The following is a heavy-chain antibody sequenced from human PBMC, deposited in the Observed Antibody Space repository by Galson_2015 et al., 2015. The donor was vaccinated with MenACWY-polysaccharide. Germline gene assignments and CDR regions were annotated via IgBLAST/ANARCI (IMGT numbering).Heavy chain of an antibody. D-gene: IGHD3-22*01. V-gene: IGHV3-23*01. CDR2: ISGSGGST. J-gene: IGHJ6*02. Sequence: SLRLSCAASGFTFSSYAMSWVRQAPGKGLEWVSAISGSGGSTYYADSVKGRFTISRDNSKNTLYLQMNSLRAEDTAVYYCAKYYDSSGKPTGYGMDVWGQGTTVIVSS. CDR3: AKYYDSSGKPTGYGMDV. CDR1: GFTFSSYA.